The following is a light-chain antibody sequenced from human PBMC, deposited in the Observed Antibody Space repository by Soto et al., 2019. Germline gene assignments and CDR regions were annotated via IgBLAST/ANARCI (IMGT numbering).Light chain of an antibody. CDR3: SSYTSSSTYV. CDR2: DVT. J-gene: IGLJ1*01. CDR1: SSDVGGYNY. V-gene: IGLV2-14*03. Sequence: SVLSQPASVSGSPGQSITLSCTGTSSDVGGYNYVSWYQQHPGKAPKLMIYDVTNRPSGVSNRFSGYKSGNTASLTISGLQAEDEADYYCSSYTSSSTYVFGTGTKVTVL.